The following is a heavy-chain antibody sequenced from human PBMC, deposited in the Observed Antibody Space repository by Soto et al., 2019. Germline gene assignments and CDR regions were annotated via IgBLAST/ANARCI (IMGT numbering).Heavy chain of an antibody. Sequence: SETLSLTCTVSGGSISSSRCHWGWIRQPPGKGLEWIASIKYSGTTFYNPSLKSRVTLSVDTSKNQFALKLSSVTAAETVVYYCARSFRVYYGSGSYSSYYYYYYGMDFWGPGTTVSVSS. CDR3: ARSFRVYYGSGSYSSYYYYYYGMDF. J-gene: IGHJ6*02. V-gene: IGHV4-39*01. CDR1: GGSISSSRCH. D-gene: IGHD3-10*01. CDR2: IKYSGTT.